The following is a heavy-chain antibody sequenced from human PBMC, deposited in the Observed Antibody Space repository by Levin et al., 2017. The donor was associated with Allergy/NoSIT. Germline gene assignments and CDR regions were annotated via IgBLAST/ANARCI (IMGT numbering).Heavy chain of an antibody. V-gene: IGHV1-46*01. J-gene: IGHJ6*02. D-gene: IGHD1-14*01. Sequence: ASVKVSCKPSGYTFTSYYMHWVRQAPGQGLEWVGIINPNDGSTKYAQKFQGKVTMTRDTSTSTVYMELSSLRSEDTAVYYCARGGPGIYYYYGMDVWGQGTTVTVSS. CDR2: INPNDGST. CDR1: GYTFTSYY. CDR3: ARGGPGIYYYYGMDV.